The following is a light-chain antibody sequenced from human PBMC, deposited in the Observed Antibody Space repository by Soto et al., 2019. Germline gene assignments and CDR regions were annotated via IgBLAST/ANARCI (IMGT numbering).Light chain of an antibody. CDR2: GAS. V-gene: IGKV3-20*01. CDR1: QSVSSNY. CDR3: QQYGSSGT. Sequence: EIVLTQSPGTLSLSPGERATLSCRASQSVSSNYLAWYQQKPGQAPRLLIYGASSRATGIPDRFSGSGSGTDFTLTIRRLEPEDFAVYYCQQYGSSGTFGQGTKVEIK. J-gene: IGKJ1*01.